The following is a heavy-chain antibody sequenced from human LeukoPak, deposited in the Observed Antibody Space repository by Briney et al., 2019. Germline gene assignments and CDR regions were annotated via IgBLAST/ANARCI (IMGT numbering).Heavy chain of an antibody. D-gene: IGHD3-9*01. CDR1: GGSFSGYY. Sequence: SETLSLTCAVYGGSFSGYYWSWIRQPPGKGLEWIGEINHGGSTNYNPSLKSRVTISVDTSKNQFSLKLSSVTAADTAVYYCASSIYFLYAFDIWGQGTMVTVSS. J-gene: IGHJ3*02. V-gene: IGHV4-34*01. CDR2: INHGGST. CDR3: ASSIYFLYAFDI.